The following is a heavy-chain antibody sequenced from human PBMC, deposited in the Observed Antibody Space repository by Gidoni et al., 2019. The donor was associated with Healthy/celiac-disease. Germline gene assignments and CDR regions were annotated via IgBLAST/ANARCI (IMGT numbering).Heavy chain of an antibody. J-gene: IGHJ3*02. Sequence: VHLVESGVGLLKPGRSLRLSCTASGFTFVAYALSWFRQAPEKGLEWVGFIRSKAYGGTTEYAASVKGRLTISRDDSKSIAYLKMNSLKTEDTAVYYCTRVFGYYDSSGYYPDAFDIWGQGTMVTVSS. CDR1: GFTFVAYA. CDR3: TRVFGYYDSSGYYPDAFDI. CDR2: IRSKAYGGTT. D-gene: IGHD3-22*01. V-gene: IGHV3-49*05.